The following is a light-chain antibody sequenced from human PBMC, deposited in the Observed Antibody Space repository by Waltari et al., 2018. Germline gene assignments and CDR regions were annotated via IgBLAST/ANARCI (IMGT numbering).Light chain of an antibody. CDR3: QQYGSSPLT. CDR1: PGVTNNN. J-gene: IGKJ4*01. V-gene: IGKV3-20*01. CDR2: DAS. Sequence: IVLTPSPGTLSLSHGDRATLPCRASPGVTNNNLTWYKQKPGQAPRPLIYDASSMANGIPDRFSGSGSGTDFTITISRLEHEDFVVYYCQQYGSSPLTFGGGTKVEIK.